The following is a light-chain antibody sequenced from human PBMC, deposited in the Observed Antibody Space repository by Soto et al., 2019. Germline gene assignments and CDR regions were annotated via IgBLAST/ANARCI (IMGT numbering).Light chain of an antibody. CDR3: SSYTGTGTLV. J-gene: IGLJ2*01. V-gene: IGLV2-14*01. Sequence: QSALTQPASVSGSPGQSITISCTGTSSDVGGYNSVSWYRQHPGKAPKVIIYDVSNRPSGVSNRFSGSKSGNTASLTISGLQAVDEADYYCSSYTGTGTLVFGGGTKLTVL. CDR1: SSDVGGYNS. CDR2: DVS.